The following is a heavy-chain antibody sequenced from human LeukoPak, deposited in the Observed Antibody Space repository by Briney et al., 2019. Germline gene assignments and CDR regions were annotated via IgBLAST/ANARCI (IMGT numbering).Heavy chain of an antibody. V-gene: IGHV3-33*01. J-gene: IGHJ6*02. Sequence: GGSLSLTCAASGFTFSSYGMHWVRQAPGKGLEWVAVIWHDGSNKYYADSVKGRFTISRDNSKNTLYLQMNSLRAEDTAVYYCAREDIVATSPYYYYYGMDVWGQGTTVTVSS. D-gene: IGHD5-12*01. CDR3: AREDIVATSPYYYYYGMDV. CDR1: GFTFSSYG. CDR2: IWHDGSNK.